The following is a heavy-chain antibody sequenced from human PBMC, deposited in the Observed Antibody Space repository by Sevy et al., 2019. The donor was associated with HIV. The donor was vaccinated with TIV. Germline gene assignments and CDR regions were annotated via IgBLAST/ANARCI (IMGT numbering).Heavy chain of an antibody. D-gene: IGHD1-26*01. CDR2: INPDSGGP. CDR3: VRDDRASYFDH. Sequence: ASVKVSCKASGYTFTGYYMHWVRQAPGQGLEWMGWINPDSGGPNYAPKFQGRVTLTRDTSISPAYMELSRLKSDDTAVYYCVRDDRASYFDHWGQGTLVTVSS. J-gene: IGHJ4*02. CDR1: GYTFTGYY. V-gene: IGHV1-2*02.